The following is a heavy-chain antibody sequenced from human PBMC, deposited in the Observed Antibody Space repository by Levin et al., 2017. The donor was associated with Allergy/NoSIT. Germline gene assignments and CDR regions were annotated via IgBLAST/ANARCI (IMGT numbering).Heavy chain of an antibody. CDR3: ATGYSSSYYSFVY. V-gene: IGHV3-23*01. CDR1: GLTFSSNG. J-gene: IGHJ4*02. D-gene: IGHD1-26*01. Sequence: GESLKISCGVSGLTFSSNGMTWVRQAPGKGLEWVSSISRTGSRTYYADSVKGRFTISRDNSKNTLSLHMNSLRSEDTAVYHCATGYSSSYYSFVYWGQGILVTVSS. CDR2: ISRTGSRT.